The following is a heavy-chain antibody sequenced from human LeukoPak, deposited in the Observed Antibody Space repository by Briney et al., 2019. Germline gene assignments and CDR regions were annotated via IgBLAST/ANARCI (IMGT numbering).Heavy chain of an antibody. CDR2: ISSSGSTI. V-gene: IGHV3-11*04. CDR3: AKVSGWDIVVVPAAILDY. Sequence: GGSLRLSCAASGFTFSDYYMSWIRQAPGRGLEWVSYISSSGSTIYYADSVKGRFTISRDNAKNSLYLQMNSLRAEDTAVYYCAKVSGWDIVVVPAAILDYWGQGTLVTVSS. J-gene: IGHJ4*02. D-gene: IGHD2-2*01. CDR1: GFTFSDYY.